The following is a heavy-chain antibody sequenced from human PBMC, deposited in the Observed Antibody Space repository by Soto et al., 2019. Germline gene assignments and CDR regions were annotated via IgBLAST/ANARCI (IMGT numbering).Heavy chain of an antibody. Sequence: SETLSLTCTVSGGSISSYYWSWIRQPPGKGLEWIGYIYYSGSTNYNPSLKSRVTISVDTSKNQFSLKLSSVTAADTAVYYCARGGGWYYGSSGYYSEYFQHWGQGTLVTVSS. V-gene: IGHV4-59*01. CDR2: IYYSGST. J-gene: IGHJ1*01. CDR3: ARGGGWYYGSSGYYSEYFQH. D-gene: IGHD3-22*01. CDR1: GGSISSYY.